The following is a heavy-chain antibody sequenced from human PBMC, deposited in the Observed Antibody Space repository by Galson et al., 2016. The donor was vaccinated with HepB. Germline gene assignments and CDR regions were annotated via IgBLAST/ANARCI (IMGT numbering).Heavy chain of an antibody. CDR3: AKGGLSSRWASS. CDR1: GFTFSNSA. D-gene: IGHD6-13*01. V-gene: IGHV3-23*01. CDR2: LSDGGDTT. Sequence: SLRLSCAASGFTFSNSAMTWVRQAPGKGLEWMSTLSDGGDTTYYADPVKGRFTVSRDTSKNTLYLQMNSLRVDDTALYYCAKGGLSSRWASSWGQGTLVTVSS. J-gene: IGHJ4*02.